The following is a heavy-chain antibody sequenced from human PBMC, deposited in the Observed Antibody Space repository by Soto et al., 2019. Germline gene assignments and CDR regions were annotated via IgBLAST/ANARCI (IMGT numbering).Heavy chain of an antibody. CDR3: ARVEDYGDSNWFDP. Sequence: SETLSLTCTVSGGSISSGDYYWSWIRQPPGKGLEWIGYIYYSGSTYYNPSLKSRVTISVDTSKSQFSLKLSSVTAADTAVYYCARVEDYGDSNWFDPWGQGTLVTVSS. D-gene: IGHD4-17*01. CDR1: GGSISSGDYY. V-gene: IGHV4-30-4*01. J-gene: IGHJ5*02. CDR2: IYYSGST.